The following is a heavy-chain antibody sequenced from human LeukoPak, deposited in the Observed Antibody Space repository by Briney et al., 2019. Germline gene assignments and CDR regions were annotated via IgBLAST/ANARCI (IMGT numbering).Heavy chain of an antibody. V-gene: IGHV4-59*01. J-gene: IGHJ4*02. CDR1: GGSISSYF. Sequence: SETLSLTCTVSGGSISSYFWSWIRQPPGKGLEWIGHTYYSGRTNYSPSLKSRVTISVDTSKNQFSLILSSVTAADTAVYYCARDRGSSGWYGEGYFDYWGQGILVTVSP. D-gene: IGHD6-19*01. CDR2: TYYSGRT. CDR3: ARDRGSSGWYGEGYFDY.